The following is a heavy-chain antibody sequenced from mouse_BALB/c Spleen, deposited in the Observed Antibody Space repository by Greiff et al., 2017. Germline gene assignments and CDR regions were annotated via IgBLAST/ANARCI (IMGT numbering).Heavy chain of an antibody. Sequence: EVKLVESGGDLVKPGGSLKLSCAASGFTFSSYGMSWVRQTPDKRLEWVATISSGGSYTYYPDSVKGRFTISRDNAKNTLYLQMSSLKSEDTAMYYCARPITTASSYWYFDVWGAGTTVTVSS. D-gene: IGHD1-2*01. J-gene: IGHJ1*01. CDR2: ISSGGSYT. CDR1: GFTFSSYG. CDR3: ARPITTASSYWYFDV. V-gene: IGHV5-6*02.